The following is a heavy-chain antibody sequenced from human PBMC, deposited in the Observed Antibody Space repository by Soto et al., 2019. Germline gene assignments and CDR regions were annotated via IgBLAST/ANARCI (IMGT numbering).Heavy chain of an antibody. Sequence: QVQLVQSGAEVKKPGSSVKVSCKASGGTFSSYAISWVRQAPGQGLEWMGGIIPIFGTANYAQKFQGRVTITADESTSTAYMELSSLRSEDTAVYYCARDRAGTQPWEAWDYYGMDVWGQGTTVTVSS. CDR1: GGTFSSYA. D-gene: IGHD1-26*01. CDR2: IIPIFGTA. V-gene: IGHV1-69*01. J-gene: IGHJ6*02. CDR3: ARDRAGTQPWEAWDYYGMDV.